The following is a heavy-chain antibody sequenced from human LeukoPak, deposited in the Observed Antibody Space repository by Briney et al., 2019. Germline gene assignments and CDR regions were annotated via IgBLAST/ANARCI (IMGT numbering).Heavy chain of an antibody. CDR1: GFTFSSYS. D-gene: IGHD2/OR15-2a*01. Sequence: PGGSLRLSCAASGFTFSSYSMNWVRHAPGKGLEWVSSISSSSSYIYYADSVKGRFTISRDNAKNSLYLQMNSLRAEDTAVYYCARDTSARNFFDYWGQGTLVTVSS. V-gene: IGHV3-21*01. CDR3: ARDTSARNFFDY. J-gene: IGHJ4*02. CDR2: ISSSSSYI.